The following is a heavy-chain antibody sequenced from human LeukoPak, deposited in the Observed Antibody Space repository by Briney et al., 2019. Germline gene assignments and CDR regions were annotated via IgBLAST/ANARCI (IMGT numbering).Heavy chain of an antibody. V-gene: IGHV4-59*01. CDR2: IYYSGST. D-gene: IGHD6-6*01. CDR1: GYSISRNYH. Sequence: PSETLSLTCNVSGYSISRNYHWGWIRQPPGKGLEWIGYIYYSGSTKYNPSLKSRVTISVDTSKNQFSLRLSPVTAADTAVYYCARDWGVSARPGYMDVWGKGTTVTVSS. J-gene: IGHJ6*03. CDR3: ARDWGVSARPGYMDV.